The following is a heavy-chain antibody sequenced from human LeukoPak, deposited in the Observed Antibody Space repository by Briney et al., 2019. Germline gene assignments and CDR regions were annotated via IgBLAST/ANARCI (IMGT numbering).Heavy chain of an antibody. J-gene: IGHJ4*02. Sequence: SVKVSCKASGGTFSSYAISWVRQAPGQGLEWMGGIIPIFGTANYAQKFQGRVTITTDESTSTAYMELSSLRSGDTAVYYCARDSSGYHLSLGGWGQGTLVTVSS. D-gene: IGHD3-22*01. CDR3: ARDSSGYHLSLGG. CDR2: IIPIFGTA. V-gene: IGHV1-69*05. CDR1: GGTFSSYA.